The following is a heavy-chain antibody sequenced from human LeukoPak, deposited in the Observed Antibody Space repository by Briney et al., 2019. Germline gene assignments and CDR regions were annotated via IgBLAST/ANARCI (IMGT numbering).Heavy chain of an antibody. CDR2: TYYSGST. J-gene: IGHJ6*02. CDR1: GGSISSYY. V-gene: IGHV4-59*08. CDR3: ARRIGVLLDGYYYYGMDV. D-gene: IGHD3-10*01. Sequence: SETLSLTCTVSGGSISSYYWSWIRQPPGKGLEWIGYTYYSGSTNYNPSLKSRVTISVDMSKNQFSLKLSSVTAADTAVYYCARRIGVLLDGYYYYGMDVWGQGTTVTVSS.